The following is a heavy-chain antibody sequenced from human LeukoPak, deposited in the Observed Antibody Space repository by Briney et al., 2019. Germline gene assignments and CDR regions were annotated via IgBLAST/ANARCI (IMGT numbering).Heavy chain of an antibody. CDR3: ARAVYYDFWSGYPDMDV. CDR2: INHSGST. V-gene: IGHV4-34*01. J-gene: IGHJ6*02. CDR1: GGSFSGYY. Sequence: SETLSLTCAVYGGSFSGYYWSWIRQPPGKGLEWIGEINHSGSTNYNPSLKSRVTISVDTSENQFSLKLSSVTAADTAVYYCARAVYYDFWSGYPDMDVWGQGTTVTVSS. D-gene: IGHD3-3*01.